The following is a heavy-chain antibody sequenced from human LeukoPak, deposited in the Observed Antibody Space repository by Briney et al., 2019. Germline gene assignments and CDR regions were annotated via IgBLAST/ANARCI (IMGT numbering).Heavy chain of an antibody. Sequence: ASVKVSCKASGGTFSSYAISWVRQAPGQGLEWMGGIIPIFGTANYAQKFQGRVTITTDESTSTAYMELSSLRSEDTAVYYCARVRNWGSDPIFDYWGQGTLVTVSS. CDR3: ARVRNWGSDPIFDY. CDR1: GGTFSSYA. V-gene: IGHV1-69*05. CDR2: IIPIFGTA. D-gene: IGHD7-27*01. J-gene: IGHJ4*02.